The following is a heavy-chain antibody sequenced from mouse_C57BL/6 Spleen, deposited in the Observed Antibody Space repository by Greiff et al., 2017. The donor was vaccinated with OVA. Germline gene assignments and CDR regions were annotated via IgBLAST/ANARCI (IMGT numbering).Heavy chain of an antibody. Sequence: VKLMESGPGILQPSQTLSLTCSFSGFSLSPFGMGVGWIRPPSGKGLELLAHIWWDDDPSYNPALKRRLTISKDTSKNQVFLKSANVDTADTATYYCARIHYGSSYPWFAYWGQGTLVTVSA. J-gene: IGHJ3*01. CDR3: ARIHYGSSYPWFAY. D-gene: IGHD1-1*01. V-gene: IGHV8-8*01. CDR2: IWWDDDP. CDR1: GFSLSPFGMG.